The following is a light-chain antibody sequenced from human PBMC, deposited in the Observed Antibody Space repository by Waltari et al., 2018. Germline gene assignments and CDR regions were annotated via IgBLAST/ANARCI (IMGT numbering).Light chain of an antibody. CDR3: AAWDDSLGAWV. CDR2: LNN. CDR1: GFNLGDNL. V-gene: IGLV1-47*01. Sequence: QSVVTQPPSATGTLGQRVTMSCSGSGFNLGDNLVTWFQQLPGSAPKLLIYLNNQRPSGVPDRFSGSKSGTSASLAISGLQSEDEADYYCAAWDDSLGAWVFGGGTKLTVL. J-gene: IGLJ3*02.